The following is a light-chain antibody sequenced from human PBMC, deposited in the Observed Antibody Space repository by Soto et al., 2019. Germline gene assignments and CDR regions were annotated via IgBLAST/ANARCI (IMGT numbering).Light chain of an antibody. CDR3: CSYAGNDNYV. CDR2: EVN. J-gene: IGLJ1*01. V-gene: IGLV2-8*01. Sequence: QSALTQPPSASGSPGQSVTISYTGTSSDVGGYNYVSWYQQHPGKAPKLIIYEVNKRPSGVPDRFSGAKSGNTASLSVSGLQAEDEADYYCCSYAGNDNYVFGTGTKLTVL. CDR1: SSDVGGYNY.